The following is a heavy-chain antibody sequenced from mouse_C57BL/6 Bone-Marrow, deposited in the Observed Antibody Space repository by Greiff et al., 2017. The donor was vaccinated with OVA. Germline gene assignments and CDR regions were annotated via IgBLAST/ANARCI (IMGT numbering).Heavy chain of an antibody. CDR3: ASYEYDDGGYYAMDY. CDR2: IDPSDSYT. CDR1: GYTFTSYW. Sequence: QVQLQQPGAELVMPGASVKLSCKASGYTFTSYWMHWVKQRPGKGLAWIGEIDPSDSYTNYNQQFKGKSTLTVDKSSSTAYMQLSSLTSEDSAVYYCASYEYDDGGYYAMDYWGQGTSVTVSS. V-gene: IGHV1-69*01. J-gene: IGHJ4*01. D-gene: IGHD2-4*01.